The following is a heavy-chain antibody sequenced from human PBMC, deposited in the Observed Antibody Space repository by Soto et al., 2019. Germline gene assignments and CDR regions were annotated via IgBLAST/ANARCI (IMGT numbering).Heavy chain of an antibody. D-gene: IGHD2-21*01. Sequence: GSLRLSCAASGFTFSRYAMGWVRQAPGKGLEWVSSISGSGAITYHADSVKGRFTISRDSSKNTLFLQMNSLRVEDTATYYCVARPIAENGHIFDYWGQGTLVTVSS. V-gene: IGHV3-23*01. CDR1: GFTFSRYA. CDR2: ISGSGAIT. CDR3: VARPIAENGHIFDY. J-gene: IGHJ4*02.